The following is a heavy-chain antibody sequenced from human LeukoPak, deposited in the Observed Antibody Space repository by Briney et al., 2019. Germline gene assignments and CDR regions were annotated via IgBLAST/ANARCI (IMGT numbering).Heavy chain of an antibody. CDR3: ARTLGGSSGYYFEYFQH. D-gene: IGHD3-22*01. CDR1: GYTFTSYG. V-gene: IGHV1-18*01. CDR2: ISAYNGNT. J-gene: IGHJ1*01. Sequence: ASVKVSCKASGYTFTSYGISWVRQAPGQGLEWMGWISAYNGNTNYAQKLQGRVTMTTDTSTSTAYMELRSLRSDDTAVYYCARTLGGSSGYYFEYFQHWGQGTLVTVSS.